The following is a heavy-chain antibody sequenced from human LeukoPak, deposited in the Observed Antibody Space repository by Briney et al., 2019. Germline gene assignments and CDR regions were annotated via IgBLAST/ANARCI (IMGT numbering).Heavy chain of an antibody. CDR2: ISYDGSNK. Sequence: GGSLRLSCAASGFTFSSYAMHWVRQAPGKGLGWVAVISYDGSNKYYADSVKGRFTISRDNSKNTLYPQMNSLRAEDTAVYYCARDLIRGVPRNAFDIWGQGTMVTVSS. CDR1: GFTFSSYA. D-gene: IGHD3-16*01. J-gene: IGHJ3*02. CDR3: ARDLIRGVPRNAFDI. V-gene: IGHV3-30*04.